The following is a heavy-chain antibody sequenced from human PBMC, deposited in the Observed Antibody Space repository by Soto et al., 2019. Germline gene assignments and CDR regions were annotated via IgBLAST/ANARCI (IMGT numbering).Heavy chain of an antibody. D-gene: IGHD3-10*01. Sequence: GWSLRLSCAASGFTFSSYAMSWVRQAPGKGLEWVSAISGSGGSTYYADSVKGRFTISRDNSKNTLYLQMNSLRAEDTAVYYCERVYGSGPLGYYYYGREVWGQGTTVTV. CDR1: GFTFSSYA. CDR3: ERVYGSGPLGYYYYGREV. J-gene: IGHJ6*02. CDR2: ISGSGGST. V-gene: IGHV3-23*01.